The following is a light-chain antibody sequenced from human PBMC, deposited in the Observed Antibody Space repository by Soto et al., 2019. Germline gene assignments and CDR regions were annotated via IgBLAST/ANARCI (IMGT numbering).Light chain of an antibody. J-gene: IGKJ1*01. CDR1: QSVSSY. CDR3: QQRSTWPKT. CDR2: DAS. V-gene: IGKV3-11*01. Sequence: EIVLTQSPATLSLSPGERATLSCRASQSVSSYLAWYQQKPGQAPRLLIYDASNRATGIPGRFSGSGSGTDFSLSISSLEPEDFAVYYCQQRSTWPKTFGQGTKVQMK.